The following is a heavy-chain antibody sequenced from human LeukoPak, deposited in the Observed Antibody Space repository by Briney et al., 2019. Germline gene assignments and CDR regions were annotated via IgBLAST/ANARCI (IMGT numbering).Heavy chain of an antibody. D-gene: IGHD6-13*01. V-gene: IGHV1-2*02. J-gene: IGHJ4*02. CDR3: ATLTAASGYYFDS. CDR2: INSNSGGR. CDR1: VYSFTGYY. Sequence: ASVKVSCKASVYSFTGYYLHWVRQAPGQALEWMGWINSNSGGRNYAQKFQGRVTMTKDTSINTAYMELSSLTSDDTAAYYCATLTAASGYYFDSWGQGTLVTVSS.